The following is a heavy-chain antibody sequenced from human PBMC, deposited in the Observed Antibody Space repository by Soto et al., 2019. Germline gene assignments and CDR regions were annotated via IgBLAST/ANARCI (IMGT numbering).Heavy chain of an antibody. CDR3: AKGPLRTRKISVAGTNY. J-gene: IGHJ4*02. CDR1: GFTFSSYG. CDR2: ISYDGSNK. Sequence: PVGSLRLSCAASGFTFSSYGMHWVRQAPGKGLEWVAVISYDGSNKYYADSVKGRFTISRDNSKNTLYLQMNSLRAEDTAVYYCAKGPLRTRKISVAGTNYWGQGTLVTVS. V-gene: IGHV3-30*18. D-gene: IGHD6-19*01.